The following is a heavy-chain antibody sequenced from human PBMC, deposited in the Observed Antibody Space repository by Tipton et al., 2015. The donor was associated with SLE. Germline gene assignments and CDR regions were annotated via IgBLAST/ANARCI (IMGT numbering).Heavy chain of an antibody. J-gene: IGHJ4*02. V-gene: IGHV3-53*05. CDR1: RFYFSDSP. CDR3: ARDRGSGWFDFDY. D-gene: IGHD6-19*01. CDR2: IYSGGST. Sequence: SLRLSCVASRFYFSDSPMHWVRQASGKGLEWVSVIYSGGSTYYADSVKGRFTISRDNSKNTLYLQMNSLRAEDTAVYYCARDRGSGWFDFDYWGQGTLVTVSS.